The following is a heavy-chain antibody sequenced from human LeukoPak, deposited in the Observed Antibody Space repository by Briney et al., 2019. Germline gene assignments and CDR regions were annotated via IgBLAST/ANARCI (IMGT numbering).Heavy chain of an antibody. Sequence: GGSLRLSCAASGFTFSSYSMNWVRQAPGKGLEWVSYISSSSSTIYYADSVKGRLTISRDNAKNSLYLHMNSLKDQDTAVYYCARGALDFDYWAQGTLVTVSS. J-gene: IGHJ4*02. V-gene: IGHV3-48*02. CDR3: ARGALDFDY. CDR1: GFTFSSYS. CDR2: ISSSSSTI.